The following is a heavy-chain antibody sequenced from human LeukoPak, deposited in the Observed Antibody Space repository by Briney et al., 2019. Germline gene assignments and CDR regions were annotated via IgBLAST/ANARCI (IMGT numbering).Heavy chain of an antibody. Sequence: SQTLSLTCTVSGGSISSGGYYWSWIRQPPGKGLEWIGETNHSGSTNYNPSLKSRVTISVDTSKNQFSLKLSSVTAADTAVYYCARGLAFGIWGQGTMVTVSS. CDR2: TNHSGST. V-gene: IGHV4-30-2*01. CDR3: ARGLAFGI. J-gene: IGHJ3*02. CDR1: GGSISSGGYY.